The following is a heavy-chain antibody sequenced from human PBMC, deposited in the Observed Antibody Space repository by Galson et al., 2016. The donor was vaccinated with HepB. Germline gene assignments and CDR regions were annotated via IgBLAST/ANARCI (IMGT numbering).Heavy chain of an antibody. V-gene: IGHV1-69*13. J-gene: IGHJ6*02. CDR3: ARDWKETYGMDV. CDR2: IIPMFGTP. CDR1: GGTFSSDT. D-gene: IGHD1-1*01. Sequence: SVKVSCKASGGTFSSDTITWVRQAPGQGLEWMGGIIPMFGTPNYAQEFQGRVTITADESTNTAYMELSRLRFEDTGVYYCARDWKETYGMDVWGQGTTVTVSS.